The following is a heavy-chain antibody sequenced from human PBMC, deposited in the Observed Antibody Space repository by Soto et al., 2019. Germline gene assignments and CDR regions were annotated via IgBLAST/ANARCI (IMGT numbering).Heavy chain of an antibody. CDR2: ISYDGSNK. Sequence: QVQLVESGGGVVQPGRSLRLSCAASGFTFSSYGMHWVRQAPGKGLEWVAVISYDGSNKYYADSVKGRFTISRDNSKNTLYLQMNSLRAEDTAVYYCAKVSQSEYYDFWSGPQADYWGQGTLVTVSS. J-gene: IGHJ4*02. V-gene: IGHV3-30*18. D-gene: IGHD3-3*01. CDR3: AKVSQSEYYDFWSGPQADY. CDR1: GFTFSSYG.